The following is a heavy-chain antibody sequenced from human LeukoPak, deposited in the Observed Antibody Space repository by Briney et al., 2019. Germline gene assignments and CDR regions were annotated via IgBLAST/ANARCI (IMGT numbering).Heavy chain of an antibody. CDR2: FDPEDGET. J-gene: IGHJ5*02. Sequence: ASVKVSCEVSGYTLTELSMHWVRQAPGKGLEWMGGFDPEDGETIYAQKFQGRVTMTEDTSTDTAYMELSSLRSEDTAVYYCATDRDYYDSSGYSPFDPWGQGTLVTVSS. CDR1: GYTLTELS. V-gene: IGHV1-24*01. CDR3: ATDRDYYDSSGYSPFDP. D-gene: IGHD3-22*01.